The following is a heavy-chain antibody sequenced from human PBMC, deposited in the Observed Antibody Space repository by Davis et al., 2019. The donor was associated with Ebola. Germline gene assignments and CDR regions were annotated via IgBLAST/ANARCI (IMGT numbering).Heavy chain of an antibody. CDR1: GYTLVELS. V-gene: IGHV1-24*01. CDR2: FDPEHGGA. D-gene: IGHD1-14*01. Sequence: ASVKVSCKVSGYTLVELSMYWVRQTPGKGLEWMGVFDPEHGGAIFAQKFQGRVILTEDTSTGTAYMELSSLRSEDTAVYYCAIGGTTGGFDYWGQGTLVTVSS. CDR3: AIGGTTGGFDY. J-gene: IGHJ4*02.